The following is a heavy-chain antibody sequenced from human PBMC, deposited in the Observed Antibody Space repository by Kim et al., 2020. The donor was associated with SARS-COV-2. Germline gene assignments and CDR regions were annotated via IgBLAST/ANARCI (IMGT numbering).Heavy chain of an antibody. CDR3: VRGVTTSGY. V-gene: IGHV1-2*02. J-gene: IGHJ4*02. CDR2: INPNSGGK. D-gene: IGHD1-1*01. CDR1: GFTFTDTY. Sequence: ASVKVSCKASGFTFTDTYIYWVRQAPGQGLEWMGWINPNSGGKKFAQKFQGRVTMTRDTSITTAYLELSSLRSDDTAVYYCVRGVTTSGYWGQGTLVTVSS.